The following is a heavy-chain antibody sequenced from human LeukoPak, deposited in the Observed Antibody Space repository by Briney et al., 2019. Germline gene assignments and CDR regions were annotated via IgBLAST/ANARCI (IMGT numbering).Heavy chain of an antibody. V-gene: IGHV3-30-3*01. Sequence: PGRSLRLSCAASGFTFSSYAMHWVRQAPGKGLEWVAVISYDGSNKYYADSVKGRFTISRDNSKNTLYLQMNSLRAEDTAVYYCARVVVQQQLVGYFDYWGQGTLVTVSS. CDR1: GFTFSSYA. CDR2: ISYDGSNK. D-gene: IGHD6-13*01. J-gene: IGHJ4*02. CDR3: ARVVVQQQLVGYFDY.